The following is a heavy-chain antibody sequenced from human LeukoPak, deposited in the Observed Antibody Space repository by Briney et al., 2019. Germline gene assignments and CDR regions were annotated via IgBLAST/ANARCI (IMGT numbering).Heavy chain of an antibody. J-gene: IGHJ4*02. Sequence: PGGSLRLSCAASGFTFSNYDMNWVRQAPGKGLEWVSYISSSSRIVYYADSLKGRFTISRDNAKNSLYLQLNSLRADDTAVYYCARGYSYGYNYWGQGTLVTVSS. CDR3: ARGYSYGYNY. CDR1: GFTFSNYD. D-gene: IGHD5-18*01. CDR2: ISSSSRIV. V-gene: IGHV3-48*01.